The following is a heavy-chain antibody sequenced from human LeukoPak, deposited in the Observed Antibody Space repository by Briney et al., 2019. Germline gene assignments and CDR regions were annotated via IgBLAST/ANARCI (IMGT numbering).Heavy chain of an antibody. CDR2: ISSSGSSI. Sequence: GGSLRLSCAASGFTFSNYEMNWVRQAPGKGLEWVSYISSSGSSIYYADSVKGRFTISRDNAKNSLYLQMNSLRAEDTAVYYCAELGITMIGGVWGKGTTVTISS. CDR3: AELGITMIGGV. J-gene: IGHJ6*04. V-gene: IGHV3-48*03. D-gene: IGHD3-10*02. CDR1: GFTFSNYE.